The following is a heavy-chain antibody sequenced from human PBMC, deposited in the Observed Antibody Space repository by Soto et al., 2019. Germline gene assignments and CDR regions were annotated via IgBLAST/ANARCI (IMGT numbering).Heavy chain of an antibody. Sequence: SVKVSCKASGGTFSIYAISGVLQSPLQWLEWMGGIIPIFGTANYAQKFQGRVTITADESTSTAYMELSSLRSEDTAVYYCARPVYCSSTSCYYYYGMDVWGQGTTVTVSS. V-gene: IGHV1-69*13. CDR1: GGTFSIYA. D-gene: IGHD2-2*01. CDR2: IIPIFGTA. CDR3: ARPVYCSSTSCYYYYGMDV. J-gene: IGHJ6*02.